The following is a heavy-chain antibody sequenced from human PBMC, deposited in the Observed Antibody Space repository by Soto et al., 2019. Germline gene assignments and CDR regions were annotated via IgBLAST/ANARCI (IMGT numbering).Heavy chain of an antibody. J-gene: IGHJ6*02. CDR2: ISGGGLNT. V-gene: IGHV3-23*01. Sequence: EVHLLESGGGLVQPGGSQRLSCAASGFTFSGYAMTWVRQAPGKGLEWVSSISGGGLNTYYADSVKGRFTISRDNSKNPLSLQMNSLRADDTAIYYCAKFPDFYYYGMDVCGQGTTVTVSS. CDR3: AKFPDFYYYGMDV. CDR1: GFTFSGYA.